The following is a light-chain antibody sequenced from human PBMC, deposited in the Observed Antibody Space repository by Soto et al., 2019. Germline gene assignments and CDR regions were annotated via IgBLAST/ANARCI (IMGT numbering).Light chain of an antibody. J-gene: IGKJ4*01. CDR3: QHGSFTLT. V-gene: IGKV1-39*01. Sequence: DIQMTQSPSSLSASVGDRVTITCRASQSISTYLNWYQQKLGKAPKLLISGASSLQGGVPSRFSGSGSGTDITLTISRLQPEDFATYYRQHGSFTLTFGGGTNLEIK. CDR1: QSISTY. CDR2: GAS.